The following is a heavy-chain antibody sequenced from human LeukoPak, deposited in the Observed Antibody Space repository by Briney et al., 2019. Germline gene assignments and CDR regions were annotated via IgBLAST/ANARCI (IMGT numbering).Heavy chain of an antibody. Sequence: GRSLRLSCAASGFPFSSYAMNWVRQAPGKGLEWVSYISSSGSTIYYADSVKGRFTISRDNAKNSLYLQMNSLRAEDTAVYYCARCDVLRYFDWSRPFDYWGQGTLVTVSS. CDR1: GFPFSSYA. CDR2: ISSSGSTI. J-gene: IGHJ4*02. D-gene: IGHD3-9*01. V-gene: IGHV3-48*03. CDR3: ARCDVLRYFDWSRPFDY.